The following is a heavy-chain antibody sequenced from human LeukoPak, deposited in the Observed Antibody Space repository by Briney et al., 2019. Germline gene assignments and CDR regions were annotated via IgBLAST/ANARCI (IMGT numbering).Heavy chain of an antibody. V-gene: IGHV4-39*01. CDR2: ISYSGST. J-gene: IGHJ4*02. Sequence: PSETLSLTCTVSGGSITSSSDYWGWIRQPPGKGLEWIGSISYSGSTYYNPSLKSRLIISVDTSKIHFSLKLSSVTAADTAVYYCARQESSCGGDCSSILDYWGQGTLVTVSS. CDR1: GGSITSSSDY. CDR3: ARQESSCGGDCSSILDY. D-gene: IGHD2-21*02.